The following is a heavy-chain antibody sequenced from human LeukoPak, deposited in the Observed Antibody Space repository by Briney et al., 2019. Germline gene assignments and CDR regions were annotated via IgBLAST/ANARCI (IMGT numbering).Heavy chain of an antibody. CDR3: AREVKTPSIAARGGWFDP. Sequence: LSGRPLRLSCAASGFTFSSYAMHWVRQAPGKGLEWVAVISYDGSNKYYADSVKGRFTISRDNSKNTLYLQMNSLRAEDTAVYYCAREVKTPSIAARGGWFDPWGQGTLVTVSS. CDR1: GFTFSSYA. V-gene: IGHV3-30-3*01. J-gene: IGHJ5*02. CDR2: ISYDGSNK. D-gene: IGHD6-6*01.